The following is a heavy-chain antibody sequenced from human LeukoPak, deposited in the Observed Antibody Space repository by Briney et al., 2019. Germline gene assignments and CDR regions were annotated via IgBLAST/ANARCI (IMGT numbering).Heavy chain of an antibody. D-gene: IGHD6-13*01. CDR1: GFTFSSYG. CDR3: ARAEFLAAAWWDY. J-gene: IGHJ4*02. Sequence: GGSLRLSCAASGFTFSSYGMHWVRQAPGKGLEWVAFIRYDGSNKYYADSVKGRFTISRDNAKNSLYLQMNSLRAEDTAVYYCARAEFLAAAWWDYWGQGTLVTVSS. V-gene: IGHV3-30*02. CDR2: IRYDGSNK.